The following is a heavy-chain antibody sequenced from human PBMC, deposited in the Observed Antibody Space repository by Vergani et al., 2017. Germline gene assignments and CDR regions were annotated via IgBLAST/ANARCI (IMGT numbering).Heavy chain of an antibody. Sequence: EVQLLESGGGLVQPGGSLRLSCAASGFTFSSYAMSWVRQAPGKGLEWVSAISGSGGSKYYADSVKGRFTISRDNSKNTLYLQMNSLRAEDTAVYYGAKGAIYGGNEYYFDYWGQGTLVTVSS. D-gene: IGHD4-23*01. CDR3: AKGAIYGGNEYYFDY. CDR1: GFTFSSYA. J-gene: IGHJ4*02. CDR2: ISGSGGSK. V-gene: IGHV3-23*01.